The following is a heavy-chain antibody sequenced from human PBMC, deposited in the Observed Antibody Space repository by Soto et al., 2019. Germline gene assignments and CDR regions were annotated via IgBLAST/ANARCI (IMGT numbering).Heavy chain of an antibody. V-gene: IGHV3-30-3*01. Sequence: GGSLRLSCAASGFTFSSYAMHWVRQAPGKGLEWVAVISYDGSNKYYADSVKGRFTISRDNSKNTLYLQMNSLRAEDTAVYYCARVSTGYSSSWYSVYFDYWGQGTLVTVSS. D-gene: IGHD6-13*01. CDR3: ARVSTGYSSSWYSVYFDY. CDR1: GFTFSSYA. J-gene: IGHJ4*02. CDR2: ISYDGSNK.